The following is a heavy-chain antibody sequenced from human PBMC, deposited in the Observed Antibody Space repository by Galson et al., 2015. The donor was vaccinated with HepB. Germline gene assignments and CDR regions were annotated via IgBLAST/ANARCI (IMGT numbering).Heavy chain of an antibody. CDR2: INSAGSST. J-gene: IGHJ4*02. CDR1: GFAFSSYW. Sequence: SLRLSCAASGFAFSSYWMHWVRQAPGKGLVWVSRINSAGSSTSYADSVKGRFTISRDNAKNTLYLQMNSLRAEDTAVYYCAKAYSSGWYDYWGQGTLVTVSS. D-gene: IGHD6-19*01. CDR3: AKAYSSGWYDY. V-gene: IGHV3-74*01.